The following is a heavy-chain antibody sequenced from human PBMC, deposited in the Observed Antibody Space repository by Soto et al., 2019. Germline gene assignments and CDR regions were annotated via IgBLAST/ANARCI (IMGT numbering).Heavy chain of an antibody. V-gene: IGHV3-64D*08. CDR3: VKGNQLLRYYFKX. CDR1: GITFRNCA. J-gene: IGHJ4*01. D-gene: IGHD2-15*01. CDR2: ITSDGDNT. Sequence: GGSLRLSCSVSGITFRNCAMHWVRQAPGRGLEYVSCITSDGDNTLHADSVKDRFTISRDNSDETLYLQMSSLRVEDTAKYYCVKGNQLLRYYFKXWGPGTLVTVSX.